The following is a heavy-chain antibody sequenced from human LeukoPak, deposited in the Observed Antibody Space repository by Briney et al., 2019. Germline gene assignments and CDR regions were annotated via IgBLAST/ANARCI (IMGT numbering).Heavy chain of an antibody. CDR2: IWNDGNNK. J-gene: IGHJ4*02. Sequence: GGSLRLSCAASGFTISWNGMHWVRQAPGKGLEWVAVIWNDGNNKYYADSVKGRFTISRDNSKNTLYLQMNSLRAEDTAVYYCAKEVEGTYRAVAGTGGDYWGQGTLVTVSS. D-gene: IGHD6-19*01. CDR1: GFTISWNG. CDR3: AKEVEGTYRAVAGTGGDY. V-gene: IGHV3-33*06.